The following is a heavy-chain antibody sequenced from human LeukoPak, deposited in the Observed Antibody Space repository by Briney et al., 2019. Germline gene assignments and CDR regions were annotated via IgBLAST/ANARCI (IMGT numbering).Heavy chain of an antibody. CDR2: ISAYNGNT. CDR3: ARDFGEGGSGSYYDFDY. CDR1: GYTFTSYG. J-gene: IGHJ4*02. Sequence: ASVKVSCKASGYTFTSYGISWVRQAPRQGLEWMGWISAYNGNTNYAQKLQGRVTMTTDTSTSTAYMELRSLRSDDTAVYYCARDFGEGGSGSYYDFDYWGQGTLVTVSS. D-gene: IGHD3-10*01. V-gene: IGHV1-18*01.